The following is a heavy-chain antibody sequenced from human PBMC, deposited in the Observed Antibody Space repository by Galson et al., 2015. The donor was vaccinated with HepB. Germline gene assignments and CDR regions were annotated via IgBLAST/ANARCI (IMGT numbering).Heavy chain of an antibody. CDR3: ARKTRSYYDFWSFQY. CDR2: ISTSGGST. V-gene: IGHV3-23*01. D-gene: IGHD3-3*01. CDR1: GFTFSTYA. J-gene: IGHJ1*01. Sequence: SLRLSCAASGFTFSTYAMSWVRQGPGKGLEWVSSISTSGGSTSYADSVKGRFTISRGNSKNTLYLQVNSLRAEDTAVYYCARKTRSYYDFWSFQYWGQGTLVTVSS.